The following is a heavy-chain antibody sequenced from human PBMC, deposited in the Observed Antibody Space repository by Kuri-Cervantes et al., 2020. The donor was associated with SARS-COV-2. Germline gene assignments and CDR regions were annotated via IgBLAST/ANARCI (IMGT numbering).Heavy chain of an antibody. CDR3: ARDRKYYDFWSGPNYYMDV. CDR2: IKQDGSEK. CDR1: GFTFSSYW. V-gene: IGHV3-7*01. Sequence: GGPLRLSCAASGFTFSSYWMSWVRQAPGKGLEWVANIKQDGSEKYYVDSVKGRFTISRENAKNSLYRQTNSLRAEDTAVYYCARDRKYYDFWSGPNYYMDVWGKGTTVTVSS. D-gene: IGHD3-3*01. J-gene: IGHJ6*03.